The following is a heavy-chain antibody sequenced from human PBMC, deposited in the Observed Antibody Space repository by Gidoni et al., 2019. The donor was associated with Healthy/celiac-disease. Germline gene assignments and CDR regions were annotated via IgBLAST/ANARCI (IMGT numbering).Heavy chain of an antibody. CDR2: ISGSGGST. V-gene: IGHV3-23*01. Sequence: EVQLLESGGGLVQPGGSLSLSCAASGFTFSSYAMSWVRQAPGKGLEWVSAISGSGGSTYYADSVKGRFTISRDNSKNTLYLQMNSLRAEDTAVYYCAKAMYSSGWYWDYWGQGTLVTVSS. CDR1: GFTFSSYA. D-gene: IGHD6-19*01. CDR3: AKAMYSSGWYWDY. J-gene: IGHJ4*02.